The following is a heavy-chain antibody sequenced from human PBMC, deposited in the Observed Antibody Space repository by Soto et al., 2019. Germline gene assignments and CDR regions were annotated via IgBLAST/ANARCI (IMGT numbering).Heavy chain of an antibody. Sequence: PGGSLRLSCAASGFTFSSYAMSWVRQAPGKGLEWVSGISGSGGSTYYADSVKGRFTISRDNSKNTLYLQMNSLRAEDTAVYYCVKGGYHYFDYWGQGTLVTVSS. D-gene: IGHD5-12*01. J-gene: IGHJ4*02. CDR1: GFTFSSYA. CDR3: VKGGYHYFDY. V-gene: IGHV3-23*01. CDR2: ISGSGGST.